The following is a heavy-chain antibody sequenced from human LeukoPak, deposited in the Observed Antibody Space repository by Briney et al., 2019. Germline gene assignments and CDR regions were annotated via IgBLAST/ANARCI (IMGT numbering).Heavy chain of an antibody. CDR1: GVSISNYY. V-gene: IGHV4-59*01. CDR2: IYDSVRT. D-gene: IGHD1-1*01. J-gene: IGHJ4*02. Sequence: SETLSLTCTVSGVSISNYYWSWIRQPPGKGLEWIGYIYDSVRTNYNPSLRSRVTISADTSKNQFYLKPTSVTAADTAVYYCARGYFYWGQGTLVTVSS. CDR3: ARGYFY.